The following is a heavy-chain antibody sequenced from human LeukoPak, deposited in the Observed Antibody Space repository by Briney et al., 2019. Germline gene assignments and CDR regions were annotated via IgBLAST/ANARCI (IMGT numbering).Heavy chain of an antibody. V-gene: IGHV3-23*01. J-gene: IGHJ4*02. CDR1: GFTFSSYA. CDR2: VTSSGGAA. CDR3: AKTPSAQTMLYFDY. Sequence: GGSLRLSCAASGFTFSSYAMSWVRQAPGKGLEWVSGVTSSGGAAFYADSVKGRFTISRDNSKNTLYLQMNSLRAEDTAVYYCAKTPSAQTMLYFDYWGQGTLVTVSS. D-gene: IGHD3-16*01.